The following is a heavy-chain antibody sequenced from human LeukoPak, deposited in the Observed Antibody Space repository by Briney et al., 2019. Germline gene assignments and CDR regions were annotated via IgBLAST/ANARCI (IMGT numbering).Heavy chain of an antibody. D-gene: IGHD3-9*01. V-gene: IGHV3-23*01. Sequence: GSLRLSCAAPGFIFSSYAMSWVRPAPGKGLEWVSTISGSGGSTYYADSVKGRFTISRDNSKNTLYLQMNSLRAEDTAVYYCAKDWALTGYYSPVDYWGQGTLVTVSS. CDR3: AKDWALTGYYSPVDY. CDR1: GFIFSSYA. J-gene: IGHJ4*02. CDR2: ISGSGGST.